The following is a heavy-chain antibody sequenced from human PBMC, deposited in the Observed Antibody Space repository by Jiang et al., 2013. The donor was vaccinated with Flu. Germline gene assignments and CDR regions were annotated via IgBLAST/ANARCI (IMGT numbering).Heavy chain of an antibody. CDR3: ARVPAAGTSPYYYYGMDV. V-gene: IGHV1-2*04. CDR2: INPNSGGT. J-gene: IGHJ6*02. Sequence: SGAEVKKPGASVKVSCKASGYTFTGYYMHWVRQAPGQGLEWMGWINPNSGGTNYAQKFQGWVTMTRDTSISTAYMELSRLRSDDTAVYYCARVPAAGTSPYYYYGMDVWGQGTTVTVSS. D-gene: IGHD6-13*01. CDR1: GYTFTGYY.